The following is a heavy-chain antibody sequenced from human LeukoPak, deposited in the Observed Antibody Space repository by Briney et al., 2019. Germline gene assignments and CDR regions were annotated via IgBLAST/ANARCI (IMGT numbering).Heavy chain of an antibody. J-gene: IGHJ4*02. CDR1: GFTFSSYW. Sequence: PGGSLRLSCAASGFTFSSYWMHWVRQAPGKGLVLVSRINSDGSSTSYADSVKGRFTISRDNAKNSLYLQMNSLRAEDTAVYYCARGPWGTALVTLFDYWSQGTLVTVSS. V-gene: IGHV3-74*01. CDR3: ARGPWGTALVTLFDY. D-gene: IGHD5-18*01. CDR2: INSDGSST.